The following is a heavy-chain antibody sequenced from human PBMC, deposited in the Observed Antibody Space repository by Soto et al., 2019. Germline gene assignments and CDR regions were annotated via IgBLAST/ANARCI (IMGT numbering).Heavy chain of an antibody. J-gene: IGHJ4*02. CDR3: ARSGEHPLDF. V-gene: IGHV1-18*01. CDR1: GYTFTSYV. CDR2: STHTGNT. Sequence: QVQLVQSGPEVKKPGASVKVSCKTSGYTFTSYVINWVRQAPGQGLEWMGFSTHTGNTNYAQKFQGRVSLTTDSSTRTAYMEVRGLRSEDTAVYYCARSGEHPLDFWGQGTPVTVSS. D-gene: IGHD3-10*01.